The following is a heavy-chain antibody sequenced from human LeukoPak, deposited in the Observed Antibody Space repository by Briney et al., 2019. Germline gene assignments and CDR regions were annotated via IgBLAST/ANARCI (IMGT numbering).Heavy chain of an antibody. CDR2: INHSGST. CDR3: ARVSRVVVVPAASFRFDP. D-gene: IGHD2-2*01. Sequence: PSETLSLTCAVYGGSFSGYYWSWIRQPPGKGLEWIGEINHSGSTNYNPSLKSRVTISVDTSKNQFSLKLSSVTAADTAMYYCARVSRVVVVPAASFRFDPWGQGTRVTVSS. V-gene: IGHV4-34*01. CDR1: GGSFSGYY. J-gene: IGHJ5*02.